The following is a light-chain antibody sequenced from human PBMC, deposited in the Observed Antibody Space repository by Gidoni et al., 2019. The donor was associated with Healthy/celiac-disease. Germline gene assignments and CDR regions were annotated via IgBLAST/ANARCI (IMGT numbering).Light chain of an antibody. CDR2: GAS. CDR3: QQYGSSPPVT. CDR1: QSVSSSY. Sequence: EIALTQSPGTLSLSPGARATLSCRASQSVSSSYLAWYQQQPGQAPRLLIYGASSRATGIPDRFSCSGSGTDFTLTISRLEPEDFAVYYCQQYGSSPPVTFGGGTKVEIK. V-gene: IGKV3-20*01. J-gene: IGKJ4*01.